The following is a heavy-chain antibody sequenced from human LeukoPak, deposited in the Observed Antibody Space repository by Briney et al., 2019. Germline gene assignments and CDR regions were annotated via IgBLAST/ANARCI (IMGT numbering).Heavy chain of an antibody. CDR3: ARDHYYYDSYFDY. D-gene: IGHD3-22*01. CDR2: IKQDGSEK. J-gene: IGHJ4*02. V-gene: IGHV3-7*01. Sequence: PGGSLRLSCAASGFTFSSYWMSWVRQAPGKGLEWVANIKQDGSEKYYVDSVKGRFTISRDNAKNSLYLQMNSLRAEDTAVYYCARDHYYYDSYFDYWGQGTLVTASS. CDR1: GFTFSSYW.